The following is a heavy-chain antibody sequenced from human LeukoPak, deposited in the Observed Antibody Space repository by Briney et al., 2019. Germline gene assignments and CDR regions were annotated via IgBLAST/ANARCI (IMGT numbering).Heavy chain of an antibody. CDR1: GGSISHHY. Sequence: PSETLSLTCSVSGGSISHHYWSWLRQSPGKGLEWVGYIESSGTTSYNPSLESRVAISIDTSQKQFSLRLSSVIVADTAVYYCARSISEQGWFDPWSQGTLVIV. V-gene: IGHV4-59*11. J-gene: IGHJ5*02. CDR3: ARSISEQGWFDP. D-gene: IGHD1/OR15-1a*01. CDR2: IESSGTT.